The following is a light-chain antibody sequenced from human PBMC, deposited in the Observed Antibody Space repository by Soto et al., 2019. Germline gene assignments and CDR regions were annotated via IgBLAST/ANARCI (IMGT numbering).Light chain of an antibody. Sequence: EIVLTQSPGTLSLSPGERATLSCRASQSVSSSYLAWYQQKPGQAPRLLIYGASSSATGIPDRFSGSGSGTKFTLTISRLEPEDFALYYCQQYGSYPGVTFGPGTKVDIK. CDR1: QSVSSSY. J-gene: IGKJ3*01. CDR2: GAS. V-gene: IGKV3-20*01. CDR3: QQYGSYPGVT.